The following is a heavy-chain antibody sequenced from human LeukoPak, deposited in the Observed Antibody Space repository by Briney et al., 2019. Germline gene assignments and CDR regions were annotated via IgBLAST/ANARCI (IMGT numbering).Heavy chain of an antibody. V-gene: IGHV3-9*01. CDR3: AREVAGATYPFDY. CDR2: ISWNSGSI. CDR1: GFTFDDYA. Sequence: GRSLRLSCAASGFTFDDYAMHWVRQAPGKGLEWVSGISWNSGSIGYADSVKGRFTISRDNAKNSLYLQINSLRADDTAIYYCAREVAGATYPFDYWGQGTLVTVSS. J-gene: IGHJ4*02. D-gene: IGHD1-26*01.